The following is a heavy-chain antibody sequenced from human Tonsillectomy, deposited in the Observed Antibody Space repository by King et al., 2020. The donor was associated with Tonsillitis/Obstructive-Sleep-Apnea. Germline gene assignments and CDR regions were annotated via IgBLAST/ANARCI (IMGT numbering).Heavy chain of an antibody. V-gene: IGHV3-30*03. J-gene: IGHJ6*03. CDR3: ARERRMKYYTDV. D-gene: IGHD2/OR15-2a*01. Sequence: VQLVESGGGVVQPGRSLRLSCAASGFTFSEYGMYWVRQAPGKGLDWVAAISRDGSSKFYSDSVRGRFAISRDNSKSTLYLQLNSVTAGDTALYYCARERRMKYYTDVWGKGTTVTVSS. CDR1: GFTFSEYG. CDR2: ISRDGSSK.